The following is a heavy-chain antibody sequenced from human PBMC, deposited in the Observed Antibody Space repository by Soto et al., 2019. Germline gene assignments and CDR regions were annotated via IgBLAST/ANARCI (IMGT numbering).Heavy chain of an antibody. Sequence: EVQLLESGGGLVQPGGSLRLSCAASAFTFSNYAMTWVRPAPGKGLEWVSCISGSGADTFYADSVKGRFTISRDNSKNTRYLQRNSRSAEDTAIYHGAKEDGGDYRGGGFDIWGQGTKVTVSS. V-gene: IGHV3-23*01. CDR2: ISGSGADT. J-gene: IGHJ3*02. D-gene: IGHD3-16*01. CDR1: AFTFSNYA. CDR3: AKEDGGDYRGGGFDI.